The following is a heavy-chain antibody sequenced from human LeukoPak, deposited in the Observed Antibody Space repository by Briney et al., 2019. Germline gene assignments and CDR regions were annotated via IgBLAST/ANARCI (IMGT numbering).Heavy chain of an antibody. V-gene: IGHV4-59*01. D-gene: IGHD6-19*01. CDR2: IYYSWST. CDR3: ARSANRGGSGWYYLDY. J-gene: IGHJ4*02. Sequence: KASETLSLTCTVSGGSISSYYWNWIRQPPGKGLEWIAYIYYSWSTNYNPSLKSRVTISVDTSKNQFSLKLTSVTAADTAVYYCARSANRGGSGWYYLDYWGQGTLVTVSS. CDR1: GGSISSYY.